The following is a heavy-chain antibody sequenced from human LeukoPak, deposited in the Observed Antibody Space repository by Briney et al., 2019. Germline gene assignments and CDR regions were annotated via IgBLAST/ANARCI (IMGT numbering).Heavy chain of an antibody. CDR2: IYYSGST. Sequence: SETLSLTCTVSGGSISSYHWSWIRQPPGKGLEWIGYIYYSGSTNYNPSLKSRVTISVDTSKNQFSLKLSSVTAADTAVYYCARHYPSGTYYYDSRPPRDAFDIWGQGTMVTVSS. V-gene: IGHV4-59*08. D-gene: IGHD3-22*01. J-gene: IGHJ3*02. CDR3: ARHYPSGTYYYDSRPPRDAFDI. CDR1: GGSISSYH.